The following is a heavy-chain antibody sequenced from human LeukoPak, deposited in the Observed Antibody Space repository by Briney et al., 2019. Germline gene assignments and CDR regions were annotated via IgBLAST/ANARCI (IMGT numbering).Heavy chain of an antibody. V-gene: IGHV3-48*04. CDR1: GFTFSSYS. CDR2: ISSSGSTI. D-gene: IGHD3-3*01. J-gene: IGHJ4*02. CDR3: ARGYYDFWSGYLDY. Sequence: HPGGSLRLSCAASGFTFSSYSMNWVRQAPGKGLEWVSYISSSGSTIYYADSVKGRFTISRDNAKNSLYLQMNSLRAEDTAVYYCARGYYDFWSGYLDYWGQGTLVTVSS.